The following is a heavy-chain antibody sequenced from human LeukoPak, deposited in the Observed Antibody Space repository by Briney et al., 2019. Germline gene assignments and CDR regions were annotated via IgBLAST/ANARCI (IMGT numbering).Heavy chain of an antibody. CDR2: ISGSGGST. V-gene: IGHV3-23*01. CDR3: AKGQQLVRSDWFDP. J-gene: IGHJ5*02. Sequence: QPGGSLRLSCAVSGFTFSTYAMSWVRQAPGKGLEWVSAISGSGGSTYYADSVKGRFTISRDNSKNTLNLQMNSLRAEDTAVYYCAKGQQLVRSDWFDPWGQGTLVTVSS. CDR1: GFTFSTYA. D-gene: IGHD6-13*01.